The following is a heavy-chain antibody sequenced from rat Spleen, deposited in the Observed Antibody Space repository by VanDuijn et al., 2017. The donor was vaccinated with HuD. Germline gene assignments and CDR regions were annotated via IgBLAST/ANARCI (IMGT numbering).Heavy chain of an antibody. D-gene: IGHD1-4*01. V-gene: IGHV5S13*01. CDR2: ISTGGGNT. CDR1: GFTFSNYG. Sequence: EVQLVESGGGFVQPGRSLKLSCVASGFTFSNYGMAWVRQTPTRGLEWVASISTGGGNTYFRDSVKGRFTISRDNAKNTLYLQMDSLRSEDTATYYCATHPLTTRVFNWFAYWGQGTLVTVSS. J-gene: IGHJ3*01. CDR3: ATHPLTTRVFNWFAY.